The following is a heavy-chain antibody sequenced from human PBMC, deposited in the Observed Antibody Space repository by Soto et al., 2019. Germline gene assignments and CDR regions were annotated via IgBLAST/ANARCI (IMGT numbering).Heavy chain of an antibody. J-gene: IGHJ4*02. D-gene: IGHD3-16*01. V-gene: IGHV3-7*01. CDR3: PRMIFGGPLDY. CDR2: IKADGSET. CDR1: VCPFITYW. Sequence: CVELSSVACVCPFITYWMSWVRQAPGKGLEWVANIKADGSETYYVDSVRGRFTISRDNAKNSLYLQMISLRAEDTAVYYCPRMIFGGPLDYRGQGALFTVSS.